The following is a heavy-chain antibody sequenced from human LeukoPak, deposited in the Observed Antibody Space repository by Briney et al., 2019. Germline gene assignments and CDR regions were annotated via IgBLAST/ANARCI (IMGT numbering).Heavy chain of an antibody. CDR3: ARGTVTTQNYYFDY. Sequence: PSQTLSLTCTVSGGSISSGGYYWSWIRQHPGKGLEWIRYIYYRGSTYYNPSLKSRVTISVDTSRNQFSLKLSSVTAADTAVYYCARGTVTTQNYYFDYWGQGTLVTVSS. D-gene: IGHD4-11*01. V-gene: IGHV4-31*03. J-gene: IGHJ4*02. CDR1: GGSISSGGYY. CDR2: IYYRGST.